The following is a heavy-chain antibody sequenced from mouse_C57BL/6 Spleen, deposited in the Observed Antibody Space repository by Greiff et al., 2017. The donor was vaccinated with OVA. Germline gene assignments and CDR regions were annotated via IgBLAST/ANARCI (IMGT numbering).Heavy chain of an antibody. Sequence: EVQLQQSGPELVKPGASVKIPCKASGYTFTDYNMDWVKQSHGKSLEWIGDINPNNGGTIYNQKFQGKATLTVDKSSSPAYLARRSPTSEGTAVYACARSDGYYPNYYAMDYWGQGTSVTVSS. CDR1: GYTFTDYN. V-gene: IGHV1-18*01. D-gene: IGHD2-3*01. J-gene: IGHJ4*01. CDR3: ARSDGYYPNYYAMDY. CDR2: INPNNGGT.